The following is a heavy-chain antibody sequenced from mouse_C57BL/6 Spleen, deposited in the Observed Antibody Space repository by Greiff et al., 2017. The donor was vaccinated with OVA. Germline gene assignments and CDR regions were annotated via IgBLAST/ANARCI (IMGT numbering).Heavy chain of an antibody. CDR3: ARVDYYSNYVYSMDY. D-gene: IGHD2-5*01. CDR1: GFTFSDYG. J-gene: IGHJ4*01. Sequence: EVMLVESGGGLVKPGGSLKLSCAASGFTFSDYGMHWVRQAPEKGLEWVAYISSGSSTIYYADKVKGRFTISRDNAKNQLFLQMTRLSSEDTAMYYCARVDYYSNYVYSMDYWGQGTSVTVSS. V-gene: IGHV5-17*01. CDR2: ISSGSSTI.